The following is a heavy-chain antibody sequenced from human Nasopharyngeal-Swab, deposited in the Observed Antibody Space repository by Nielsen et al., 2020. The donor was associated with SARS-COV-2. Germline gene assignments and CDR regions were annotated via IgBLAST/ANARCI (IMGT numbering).Heavy chain of an antibody. D-gene: IGHD3/OR15-3a*01. V-gene: IGHV1-69*13. CDR1: GGTFTSYA. J-gene: IGHJ5*02. CDR3: AREKDFNWFDP. CDR2: IIPIFGTA. Sequence: SVKVACKASGGTFTSYAISWVRQAPGQGLEWMGGIIPIFGTANYAQKFQGRVTITADESTGTAYMELSSLRSEDTAVYHCAREKDFNWFDPWGQGTLVTVSS.